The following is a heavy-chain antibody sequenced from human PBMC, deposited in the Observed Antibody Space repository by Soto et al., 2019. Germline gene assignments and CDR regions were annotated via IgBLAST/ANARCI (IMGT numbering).Heavy chain of an antibody. CDR3: AKNGQPPYYYYGLDV. J-gene: IGHJ6*02. Sequence: SVKVSCKASGGTFSSYAISWVRQAPGQGLEWMGGVIPIFGTANYAQKFQGRVSMTIDTSTTTAYMELRSLTSDDTAVYYCAKNGQPPYYYYGLDVWGQGTKVTVSS. V-gene: IGHV1-69*05. CDR2: VIPIFGTA. D-gene: IGHD2-8*01. CDR1: GGTFSSYA.